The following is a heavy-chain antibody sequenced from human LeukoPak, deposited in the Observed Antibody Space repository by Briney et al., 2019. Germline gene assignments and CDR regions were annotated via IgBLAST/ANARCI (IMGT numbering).Heavy chain of an antibody. J-gene: IGHJ6*02. CDR1: GGSFSGYY. V-gene: IGHV4-34*01. D-gene: IGHD6-13*01. CDR2: INHSGST. Sequence: PSETLSLTCAVYGGSFSGYYWSWIRQPPGKGLEWIGEINHSGSTNYNPSLKSRVTISVDMSKNQFSLKLSSVTAADTAVYYCASRGGYSSSTRPNYYYGVDVWGQGTTVTVSS. CDR3: ASRGGYSSSTRPNYYYGVDV.